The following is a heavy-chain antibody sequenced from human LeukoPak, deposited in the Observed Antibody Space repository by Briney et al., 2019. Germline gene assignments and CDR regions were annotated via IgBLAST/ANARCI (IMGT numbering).Heavy chain of an antibody. D-gene: IGHD2-21*02. V-gene: IGHV3-21*01. J-gene: IGHJ3*02. Sequence: PGGSLRLSCAASGFTFSKYGMNWVRQAPGKGLEWVSSISSSSRYKYYADSLKGRFTISRDNDKNSLYLQMNSLRAEDTAVYYCARRSYCGGDCYGSDAFDIWGQGTMVTVSS. CDR1: GFTFSKYG. CDR3: ARRSYCGGDCYGSDAFDI. CDR2: ISSSSRYK.